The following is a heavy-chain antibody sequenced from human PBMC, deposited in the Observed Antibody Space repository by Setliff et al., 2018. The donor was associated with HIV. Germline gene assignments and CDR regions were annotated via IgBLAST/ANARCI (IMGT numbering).Heavy chain of an antibody. Sequence: SETLSLTCSVSGDSIGTYYWNWIRQTPGKRLEWIGFFYYGGSTNYNPSLKSRVTISVDTSKNQFSLKLSSVTAADTAVYYCASIGHYYDSSGYSEPYYFDYWGQGTLVTVSS. V-gene: IGHV4-59*12. D-gene: IGHD3-22*01. CDR2: FYYGGST. CDR1: GDSIGTYY. J-gene: IGHJ4*02. CDR3: ASIGHYYDSSGYSEPYYFDY.